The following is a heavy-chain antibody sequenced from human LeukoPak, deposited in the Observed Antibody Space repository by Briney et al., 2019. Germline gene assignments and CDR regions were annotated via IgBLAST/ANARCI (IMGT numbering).Heavy chain of an antibody. CDR1: GGSISSSSYY. CDR3: ARSRSGYYGPPSY. Sequence: SETLSLTCTVSGGSISSSSYYWGWIRQPPGKGLEWIGEINHSGSTNYNPSLKSRVTISVDTSKNQFSLKLSSVTAADTAVYYCARSRSGYYGPPSYWGQGTLVTVSS. CDR2: INHSGST. V-gene: IGHV4-39*07. D-gene: IGHD3-22*01. J-gene: IGHJ4*02.